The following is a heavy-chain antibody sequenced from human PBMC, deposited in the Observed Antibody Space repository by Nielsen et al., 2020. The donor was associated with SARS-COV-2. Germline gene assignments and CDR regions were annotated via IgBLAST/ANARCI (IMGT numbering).Heavy chain of an antibody. CDR2: IYYAGTT. CDR3: ARRLAYSSSSGDFDS. Sequence: SETLSLTCTVSGGSIDSSSYYWGWIRQPPGKGLEWIGTIYYAGTTYYNPSLKSRVTISVDTSKNQLSLKLSSVTAADTAVYYCARRLAYSSSSGDFDSWGQGTLVTVSS. V-gene: IGHV4-39*01. J-gene: IGHJ4*02. D-gene: IGHD6-6*01. CDR1: GGSIDSSSYY.